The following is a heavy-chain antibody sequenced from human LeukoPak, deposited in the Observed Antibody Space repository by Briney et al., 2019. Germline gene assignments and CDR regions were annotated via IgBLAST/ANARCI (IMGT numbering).Heavy chain of an antibody. D-gene: IGHD1-26*01. CDR2: ISAYNGNT. J-gene: IGHJ4*02. CDR3: VVGAGNTYNSVYFDY. CDR1: GYTFTSYG. V-gene: IGHV1-18*01. Sequence: GASVKVSCKASGYTFTSYGISWVRQAPGQGLEWMGWISAYNGNTNYAQKFQGRVTMTRNTSINTAYMELTSLRSEDTAVYYCVVGAGNTYNSVYFDYWGQGTLVTVSS.